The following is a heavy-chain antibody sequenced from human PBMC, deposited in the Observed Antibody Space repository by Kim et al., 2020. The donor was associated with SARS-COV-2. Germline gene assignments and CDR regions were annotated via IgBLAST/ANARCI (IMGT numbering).Heavy chain of an antibody. J-gene: IGHJ3*02. CDR1: GGSISSGGYY. D-gene: IGHD4-17*01. V-gene: IGHV4-31*03. CDR3: ARDPVDYGDYVVAFDI. Sequence: SETLSLTCTVSGGSISSGGYYWSWIRQHPGKGLEWIGYIYYSGSTYYNPSLKSRVTISVDTSKNQFSLKLSSVTAADTAVYYCARDPVDYGDYVVAFDIWGQGTMVTVSS. CDR2: IYYSGST.